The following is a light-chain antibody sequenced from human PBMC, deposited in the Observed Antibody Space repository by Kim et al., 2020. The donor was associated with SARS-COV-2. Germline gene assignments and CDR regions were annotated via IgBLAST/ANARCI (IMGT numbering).Light chain of an antibody. V-gene: IGKV1-39*01. CDR1: QSISTF. Sequence: DIQMTQSPSSLSASVGDRVAITCRASQSISTFLNWYQQKPGNAPRLLIYAASTLHSGVPSRFSGSGSGTDFTLTISSLQPEDFATYYCQQTYSTPSYTFGQGTKLEIK. J-gene: IGKJ2*01. CDR3: QQTYSTPSYT. CDR2: AAS.